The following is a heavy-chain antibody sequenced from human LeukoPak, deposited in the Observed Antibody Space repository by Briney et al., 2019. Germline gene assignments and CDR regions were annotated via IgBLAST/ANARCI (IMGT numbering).Heavy chain of an antibody. Sequence: PGGSLRLSCAASGFRVSNDYMTWVRQAPGKGLEWVSFIFAGGSAYYADSVKGRFTISRDRSKNTLSPQMNSLRAEDTAVYYCAKANSYDSYYFDYWGQGALVIVSS. V-gene: IGHV3-66*01. CDR1: GFRVSNDY. D-gene: IGHD3-16*01. CDR2: IFAGGSA. CDR3: AKANSYDSYYFDY. J-gene: IGHJ4*02.